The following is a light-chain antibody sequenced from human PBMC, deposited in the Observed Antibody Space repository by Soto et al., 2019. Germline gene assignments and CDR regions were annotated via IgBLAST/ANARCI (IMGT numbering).Light chain of an antibody. Sequence: EIVLTQSPATLSLSPGERATLSCRASQSVSSYLAWYQPKPGQAPRLLLYDASNRATGIPARFSGSGSGTDFTLTISSLEPEDFAVYYCQQRSSWPWTFGQGTKVEIK. J-gene: IGKJ1*01. CDR2: DAS. CDR1: QSVSSY. V-gene: IGKV3-11*01. CDR3: QQRSSWPWT.